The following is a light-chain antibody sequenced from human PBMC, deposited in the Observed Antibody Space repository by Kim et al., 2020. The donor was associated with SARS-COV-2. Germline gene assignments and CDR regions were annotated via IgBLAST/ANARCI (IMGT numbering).Light chain of an antibody. Sequence: EIVLTQSPGTLSLSPGERAALSCRASQTVSSSYLAWYQQKPGQDSRLLIDGASSRATGIPDRFSGSGSGTDFTLTISRLEPEEFAVYYCQQYGTSLPYTFGQETKLEI. CDR2: GAS. CDR3: QQYGTSLPYT. CDR1: QTVSSSY. J-gene: IGKJ2*01. V-gene: IGKV3-20*01.